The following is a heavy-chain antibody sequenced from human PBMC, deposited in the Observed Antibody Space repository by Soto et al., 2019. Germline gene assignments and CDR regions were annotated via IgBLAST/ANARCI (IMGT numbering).Heavy chain of an antibody. V-gene: IGHV3-23*01. CDR3: AKNSRNGVTIDWYFNL. CDR2: ISGRGDIT. D-gene: IGHD3-3*01. CDR1: GFSFGIYA. J-gene: IGHJ2*01. Sequence: EVQLLESGGGLVQPGGSLRLSCAASGFSFGIYAMGWVRHAPGKGLEWVSVISGRGDITYYADSVKGRFTISRDNSKNTLYLQMNSLRAEDTAVYYCAKNSRNGVTIDWYFNLWGRGTLVTVSS.